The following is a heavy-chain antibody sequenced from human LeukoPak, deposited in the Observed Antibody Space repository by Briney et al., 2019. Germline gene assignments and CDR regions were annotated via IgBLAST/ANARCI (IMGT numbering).Heavy chain of an antibody. V-gene: IGHV5-51*01. CDR1: GYTFRSYW. J-gene: IGHJ5*01. CDR2: IYPGDSDT. Sequence: GESLKISCEGSGYTFRSYWIGWVRQMPGKDLEWMGMIYPGDSDTRHSPSFQGQVTFSADLSLNTAYLQWSSLEASDTAIYYCTRQSQACSSGSCYVVSWGQGTQVTVSS. CDR3: TRQSQACSSGSCYVVS. D-gene: IGHD2-15*01.